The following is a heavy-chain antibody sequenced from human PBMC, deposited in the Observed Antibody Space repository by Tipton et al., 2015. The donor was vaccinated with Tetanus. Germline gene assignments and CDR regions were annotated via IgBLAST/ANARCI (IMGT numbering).Heavy chain of an antibody. CDR2: ISSSSSTI. V-gene: IGHV3-48*04. CDR3: AKDTGVTPHYGMDV. D-gene: IGHD2-21*02. J-gene: IGHJ6*02. Sequence: SLRLSCVASGFTFSSYSMNWVRQAPGKGLEWVSYISSSSSTIYYADSVKGRFTISRDNAKNSLYLQMNSLRAEDTALYYCAKDTGVTPHYGMDVWGQGTTVTVSS. CDR1: GFTFSSYS.